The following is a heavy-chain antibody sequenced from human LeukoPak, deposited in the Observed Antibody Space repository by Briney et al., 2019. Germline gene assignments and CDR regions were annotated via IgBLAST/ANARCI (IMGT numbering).Heavy chain of an antibody. J-gene: IGHJ4*02. CDR1: GFTFSSYS. D-gene: IGHD5-12*01. Sequence: GGSLRLSCAASGFTFSSYSMNWVRQAPGKGLEWVSGISWNSGSIGYADSVKGRFTISRDNAKNSLYLQMNSLRAEDTALYYCARPTGQADIVATPFGYWGQGTLVTVSS. CDR3: ARPTGQADIVATPFGY. CDR2: ISWNSGSI. V-gene: IGHV3-9*01.